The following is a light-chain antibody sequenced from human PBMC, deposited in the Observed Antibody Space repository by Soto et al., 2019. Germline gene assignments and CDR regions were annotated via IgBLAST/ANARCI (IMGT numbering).Light chain of an antibody. V-gene: IGKV2-30*01. Sequence: DVVMTQSPHSLPVTLGQPASISCRSSQSLVYSDGNTYLNWFQQRPGQSPRRLIYKVSNRASGVPDRFRGGRSVSDFTLKMSRVEAEDVGVYYCMQGPPWHPLTFGQGTKVEIK. J-gene: IGKJ1*01. CDR3: MQGPPWHPLT. CDR2: KVS. CDR1: QSLVYSDGNTY.